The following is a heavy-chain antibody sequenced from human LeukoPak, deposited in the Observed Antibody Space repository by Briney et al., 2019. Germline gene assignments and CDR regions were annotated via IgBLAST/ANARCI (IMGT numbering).Heavy chain of an antibody. Sequence: PSETLSLTCSVSGGSMSSHYWNWLRQPPGKGLEWIGFIDDSGNTNYNLSLKSRVTTSVDPSKNQLSLKLSSVTTADTAVYYCAGNSLNYDILTGYYRDNDAFHIWGQGTVVTVSS. V-gene: IGHV4-59*11. CDR1: GGSMSSHY. CDR3: AGNSLNYDILTGYYRDNDAFHI. J-gene: IGHJ3*02. CDR2: IDDSGNT. D-gene: IGHD3-9*01.